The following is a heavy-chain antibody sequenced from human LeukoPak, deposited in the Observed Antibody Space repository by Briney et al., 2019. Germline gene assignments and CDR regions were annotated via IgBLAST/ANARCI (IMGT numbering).Heavy chain of an antibody. Sequence: SETLSLTCTVSGFSISSGFYWGWIRQPPGKGLEWIGSIYHSGSSYYNPSLKSRVTISVDTSKNQFSLKLSSVTAADTAVYYCARTGGGQWLVRSYYYYMDVWGKGTTVTVSS. V-gene: IGHV4-38-2*02. CDR2: IYHSGSS. J-gene: IGHJ6*03. D-gene: IGHD6-19*01. CDR1: GFSISSGFY. CDR3: ARTGGGQWLVRSYYYYMDV.